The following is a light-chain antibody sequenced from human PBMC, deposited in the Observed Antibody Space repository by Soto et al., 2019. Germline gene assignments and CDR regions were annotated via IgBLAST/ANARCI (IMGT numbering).Light chain of an antibody. V-gene: IGLV2-11*01. Sequence: QSGLTQPRSVSGSPGQAVTFSCTGTNSDVGGYDYVSWYQQLPGEAPKLIIYDVTKRPSGVPNRFSGSKSGNTASLTISGLQAEDEADYFCSSFAGSYTHVFGSGTKVTV. J-gene: IGLJ1*01. CDR1: NSDVGGYDY. CDR2: DVT. CDR3: SSFAGSYTHV.